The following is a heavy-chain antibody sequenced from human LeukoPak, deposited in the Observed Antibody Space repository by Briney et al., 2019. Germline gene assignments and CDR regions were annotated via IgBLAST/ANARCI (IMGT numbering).Heavy chain of an antibody. CDR2: ISSSSSYI. CDR1: GFTFSSYS. D-gene: IGHD2-15*01. V-gene: IGHV3-21*01. CDR3: ARGPTPARRNAFDI. Sequence: PGGSLRLSCAASGFTFSSYSMNWVRQAPGKGLEWVSSISSSSSYIYYADSVKGRFTISRDNAKNSLYLQMNSLRAEDTAVYYCARGPTPARRNAFDIWGQGTMVTVSS. J-gene: IGHJ3*02.